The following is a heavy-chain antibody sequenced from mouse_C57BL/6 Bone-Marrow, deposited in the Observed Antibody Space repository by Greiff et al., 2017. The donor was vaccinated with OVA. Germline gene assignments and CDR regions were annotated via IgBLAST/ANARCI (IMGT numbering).Heavy chain of an antibody. CDR2: IRSKSNNYAT. Sequence: EVQGVESGGGLVQPKGSLKLSCAASGFSFNTYAMNWVRQAPGKGLEWVARIRSKSNNYATYYADSVKDRFTISRDDSESMLYLQMNNLKTEDTAMYYCVRHGGLRYFDVWGTGTTVTVSS. CDR1: GFSFNTYA. V-gene: IGHV10-1*01. J-gene: IGHJ1*03. D-gene: IGHD2-4*01. CDR3: VRHGGLRYFDV.